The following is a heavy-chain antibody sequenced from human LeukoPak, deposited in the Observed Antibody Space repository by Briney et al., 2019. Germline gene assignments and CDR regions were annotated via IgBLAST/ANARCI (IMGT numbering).Heavy chain of an antibody. D-gene: IGHD2-15*01. V-gene: IGHV1-24*01. CDR2: FYPEDGET. J-gene: IGHJ5*02. CDR3: ATGLNCSGGSCSREDWFDP. CDR1: GYTLTELS. Sequence: ASVKVSCKVSGYTLTELSMHWVRQAPGKGLEWMGGFYPEDGETIYAQKFQGRVTMTEDTSTDTAYMELSSLRSEDTAVYYCATGLNCSGGSCSREDWFDPWGQGTLVTVSS.